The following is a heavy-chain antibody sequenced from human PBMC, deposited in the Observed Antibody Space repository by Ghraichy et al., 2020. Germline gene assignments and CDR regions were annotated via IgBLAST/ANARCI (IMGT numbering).Heavy chain of an antibody. J-gene: IGHJ5*02. V-gene: IGHV3-23*01. CDR3: AKTEVTSP. D-gene: IGHD4-23*01. CDR1: GFTFSSYA. Sequence: GGSLRLSCAASGFTFSSYAMAWVRQAPGKGLEWVASISGSGDNTYYADSVKGRFTISRDNSKNTLYVQMNSLRAEDTAVYHCAKTEVTSPWGQGTLVTVSS. CDR2: ISGSGDNT.